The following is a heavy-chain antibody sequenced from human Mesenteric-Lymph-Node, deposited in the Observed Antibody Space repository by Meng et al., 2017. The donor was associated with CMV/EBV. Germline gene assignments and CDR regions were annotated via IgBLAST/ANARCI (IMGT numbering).Heavy chain of an antibody. Sequence: GESLKISCEASGFIVSSHYMSWVRQAPGKGLEWVSIIYSGYGSTYYADSVKGRFTISRDNYKNMLYLQMNSLRAEDTAVYYCARGTRDNDYWGQGTLVTVSS. J-gene: IGHJ4*02. CDR3: ARGTRDNDY. V-gene: IGHV3-53*01. D-gene: IGHD3-3*01. CDR2: IYSGYGST. CDR1: GFIVSSHY.